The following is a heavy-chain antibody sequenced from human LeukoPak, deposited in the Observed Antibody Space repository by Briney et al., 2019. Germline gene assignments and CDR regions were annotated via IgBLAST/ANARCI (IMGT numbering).Heavy chain of an antibody. CDR3: ARAAVGATFDY. V-gene: IGHV3-7*01. D-gene: IGHD1-26*01. CDR2: IKQDGSEK. Sequence: GGSLRLSCAASGFTFSSYWMSWVRQAPGKGLEWLANIKQDGSEKYYVDSVKGRFTISRDNAKNSLYLQMNSLRAEDTAVYYCARAAVGATFDYWGQGTLVTVSS. J-gene: IGHJ4*02. CDR1: GFTFSSYW.